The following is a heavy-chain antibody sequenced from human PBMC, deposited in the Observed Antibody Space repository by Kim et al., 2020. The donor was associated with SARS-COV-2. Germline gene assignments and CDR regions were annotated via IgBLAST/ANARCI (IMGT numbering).Heavy chain of an antibody. D-gene: IGHD1-26*01. CDR1: GGSISSGGYY. Sequence: SETLSLTCTVSGGSISSGGYYWSWIRQHPGKGLEWIGYIYYSGSTYYNPSLKSRVTISVDTSKNQFSLKLSSVTAADTAVYYCATREVGSYYYGMDVWGQGTTVTVSS. CDR3: ATREVGSYYYGMDV. J-gene: IGHJ6*02. CDR2: IYYSGST. V-gene: IGHV4-31*03.